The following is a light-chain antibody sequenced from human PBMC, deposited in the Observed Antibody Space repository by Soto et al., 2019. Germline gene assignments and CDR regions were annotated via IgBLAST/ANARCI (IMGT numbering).Light chain of an antibody. Sequence: QSVLTQPRSVSGSPGQSVALSCTGTSSDIGGYNYVSWFQQHPGKAPKLMIYDVSKWPSGVPDRFSGSKSGNTASLTISGLQAEDEADYYCCSYAGTYTYVFGTGTKVTVL. J-gene: IGLJ1*01. CDR1: SSDIGGYNY. V-gene: IGLV2-11*01. CDR3: CSYAGTYTYV. CDR2: DVS.